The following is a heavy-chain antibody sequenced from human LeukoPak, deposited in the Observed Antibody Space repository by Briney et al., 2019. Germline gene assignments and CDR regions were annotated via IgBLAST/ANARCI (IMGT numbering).Heavy chain of an antibody. V-gene: IGHV1-69*01. CDR2: ITPVLGTS. CDR3: ARGLVTEFVL. Sequence: SVKVSCKTSVGTFSIYAINGVRQAPGQGLEWLGGITPVLGTSNYAQRFQGRVTIIADESTSTAYMELSSLRSEDTAVYYCARGLVTEFVLWGQGTMVTVSS. J-gene: IGHJ3*01. CDR1: VGTFSIYA. D-gene: IGHD3-9*01.